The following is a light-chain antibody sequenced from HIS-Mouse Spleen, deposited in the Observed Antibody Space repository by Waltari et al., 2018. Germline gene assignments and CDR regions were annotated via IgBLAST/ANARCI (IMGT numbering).Light chain of an antibody. CDR3: YSTDSSGNHRV. CDR2: EDS. V-gene: IGLV3-10*01. CDR1: AFPKKY. J-gene: IGLJ2*01. Sequence: SYELPQPPSVPVSPGQTARITCSGDAFPKKYAYWYQQKSGQAPVLVIYEDSKRPSGIPERFSGSSSGTMATLTISGAQVEDEADYYCYSTDSSGNHRVFGGGTKLTVL.